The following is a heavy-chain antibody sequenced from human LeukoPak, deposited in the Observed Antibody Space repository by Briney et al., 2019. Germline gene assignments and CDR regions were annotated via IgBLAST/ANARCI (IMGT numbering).Heavy chain of an antibody. CDR2: ISAYNGNT. CDR3: ARVIRDYCSSTSCYRAFDI. Sequence: ASVKVSCKASGYTFTSYGISWVRQAPGQGLEWMGWISAYNGNTNYAQKLQGRVTMTTDTSTSTAYMELRSLRSDDTAVYYCARVIRDYCSSTSCYRAFDIGGQGTMVTVSS. J-gene: IGHJ3*02. V-gene: IGHV1-18*01. D-gene: IGHD2-2*01. CDR1: GYTFTSYG.